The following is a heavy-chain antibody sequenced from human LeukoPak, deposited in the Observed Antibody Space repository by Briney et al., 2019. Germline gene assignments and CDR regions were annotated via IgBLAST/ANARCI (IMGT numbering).Heavy chain of an antibody. CDR2: MNPNSGNT. CDR1: GYTFTSYD. CDR3: ARDRGGYNYIRWFDP. V-gene: IGHV1-8*03. Sequence: ASVKVSCKASGYTFTSYDINWVRQATGQGLEWMGWMNPNSGNTGYAQKFQGRGTITADKSTNTVYMELTSLISEDTAMFYCARDRGGYNYIRWFDPWGQGTLVTVSS. J-gene: IGHJ5*02. D-gene: IGHD5-24*01.